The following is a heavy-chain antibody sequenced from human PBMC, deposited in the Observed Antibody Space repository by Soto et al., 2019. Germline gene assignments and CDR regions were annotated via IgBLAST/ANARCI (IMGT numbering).Heavy chain of an antibody. CDR3: RSSSRYSTDV. D-gene: IGHD6-13*01. Sequence: QLQLQESGPGLVKPSETLSLTCTVSGDSIRSSSYWGWIRQPPGKGLEWIGSIYSTGNTYYNPSLNSPFTISVDTSKNQFSLNVISVTAADTAVYYCRSSSRYSTDVWGQGTTVTVSS. J-gene: IGHJ6*02. V-gene: IGHV4-39*01. CDR2: IYSTGNT. CDR1: GDSIRSSSY.